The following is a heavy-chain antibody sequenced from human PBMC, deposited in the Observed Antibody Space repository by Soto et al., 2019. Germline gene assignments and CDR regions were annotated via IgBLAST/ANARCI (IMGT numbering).Heavy chain of an antibody. V-gene: IGHV3-15*07. Sequence: EVQLVESGGGLVKPGGSLRLSGAASGFTFSNPWLNWARQPPGKGLEWGGGIKSKIDGGTTDYAAPVKGRFTISRDDSKNTLYLQMNSLKTEDTAVYYCTTDGPPFMTTVTQIDYWGQGTLVTVSS. D-gene: IGHD4-17*01. CDR3: TTDGPPFMTTVTQIDY. CDR1: GFTFSNPW. J-gene: IGHJ4*02. CDR2: IKSKIDGGTT.